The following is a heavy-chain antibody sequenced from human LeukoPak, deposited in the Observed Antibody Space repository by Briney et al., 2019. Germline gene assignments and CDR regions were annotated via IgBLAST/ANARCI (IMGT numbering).Heavy chain of an antibody. Sequence: GGSLRLSCAASGFTFNDYWMTWVRQAPGKGLEWVAHIKQDGSEKYYVDSLKGRFAISRDNAKNSLFLQMNSLRAEDTAVYYCARVIMDYGDQGEVGAFDIWGQGTMVTVSS. D-gene: IGHD4-17*01. CDR2: IKQDGSEK. J-gene: IGHJ3*02. CDR1: GFTFNDYW. CDR3: ARVIMDYGDQGEVGAFDI. V-gene: IGHV3-7*03.